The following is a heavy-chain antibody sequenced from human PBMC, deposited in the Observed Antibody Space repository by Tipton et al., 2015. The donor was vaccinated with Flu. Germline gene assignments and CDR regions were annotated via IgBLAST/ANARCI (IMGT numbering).Heavy chain of an antibody. Sequence: TLSLTCTVYGGSFSGYYWSWIRQPPGKGLEWIGEINHSGSTNYNPSLKSRVTISVDTSKNQFSLKLSSVTAADTAVYYCARSLYCSSTSCYNYWGQGTLVTVSS. J-gene: IGHJ4*02. D-gene: IGHD2-2*02. V-gene: IGHV4-34*01. CDR3: ARSLYCSSTSCYNY. CDR1: GGSFSGYY. CDR2: INHSGST.